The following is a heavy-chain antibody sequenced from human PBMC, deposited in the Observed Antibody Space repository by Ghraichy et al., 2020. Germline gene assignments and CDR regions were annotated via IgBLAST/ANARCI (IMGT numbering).Heavy chain of an antibody. D-gene: IGHD2-15*01. CDR1: GDSIISSSYY. CDR2: IYYSGTT. Sequence: SETLSLTCSVSGDSIISSSYYWDWIRQPPGKGLEWIGSIYYSGTTYYSPPLKTRVTVSIDTSKNQFSLRMTSVTATDTAVNYCARRAGGYQYVYVLDVWGQGTTVIVSS. J-gene: IGHJ6*02. CDR3: ARRAGGYQYVYVLDV. V-gene: IGHV4-39*01.